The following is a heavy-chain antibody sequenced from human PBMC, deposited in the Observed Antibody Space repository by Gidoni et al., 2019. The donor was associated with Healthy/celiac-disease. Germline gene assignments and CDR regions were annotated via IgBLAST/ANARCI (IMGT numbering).Heavy chain of an antibody. CDR2: IYYSGST. V-gene: IGHV4-39*01. J-gene: IGHJ3*02. CDR1: GGSISSSSYY. Sequence: QLQLQESGPGLVKPSETLSLPCTVSGGSISSSSYYWGWIRQPPGKGLEWIGSIYYSGSTYYNPSLKSRVTISVDTSKNQFSLKLSSVTAADTAVYYCARHQRWLQYYDAFDIWGQGTMVTVSS. D-gene: IGHD5-12*01. CDR3: ARHQRWLQYYDAFDI.